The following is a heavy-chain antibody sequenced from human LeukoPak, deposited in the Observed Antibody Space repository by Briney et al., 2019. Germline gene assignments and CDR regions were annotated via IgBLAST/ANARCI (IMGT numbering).Heavy chain of an antibody. J-gene: IGHJ4*02. V-gene: IGHV4-61*02. Sequence: SQTLSLTCTVSGGSISSGSYYWSWIRQPAGKGLEWIGRIYTSGTTNYNPSLKSRVSTSVDTSKNQFSLKLSSVTAADTAIYYCARGSGAADYWGQGTLVTVSS. D-gene: IGHD3-10*01. CDR1: GGSISSGSYY. CDR2: IYTSGTT. CDR3: ARGSGAADY.